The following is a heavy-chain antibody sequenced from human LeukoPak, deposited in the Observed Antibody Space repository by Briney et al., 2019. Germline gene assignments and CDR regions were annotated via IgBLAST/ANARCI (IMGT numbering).Heavy chain of an antibody. J-gene: IGHJ1*01. V-gene: IGHV3-23*01. D-gene: IGHD3-22*01. CDR3: AIGPTTDSSGYRTSEYFQH. CDR2: ISGSGGST. CDR1: GFTFSSYA. Sequence: RSGGSLRLSCAASGFTFSSYAMSWVRQAPGKGLEWVSAISGSGGSTYYADSVKGRFTISRDNSKNTLYLQMNSLRAEDTAVYYCAIGPTTDSSGYRTSEYFQHWGQGTLVTASS.